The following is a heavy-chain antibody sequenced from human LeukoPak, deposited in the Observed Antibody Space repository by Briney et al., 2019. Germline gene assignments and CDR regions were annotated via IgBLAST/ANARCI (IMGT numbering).Heavy chain of an antibody. CDR1: GFTFSSHA. CDR3: AKDPDWGSYYFDY. J-gene: IGHJ4*02. CDR2: ISGSGGST. D-gene: IGHD3-16*01. V-gene: IGHV3-23*01. Sequence: GGSLRLSCAASGFTFSSHAMSWVRQAPGKGLEWVSAISGSGGSTYYADSVKGRFTISRDNSKNTLYLQMNSLRAEDTAVYYCAKDPDWGSYYFDYWGQGTLVTVSS.